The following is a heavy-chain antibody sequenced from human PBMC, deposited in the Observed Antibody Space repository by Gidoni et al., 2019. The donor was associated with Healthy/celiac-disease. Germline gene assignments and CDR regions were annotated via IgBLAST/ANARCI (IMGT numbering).Heavy chain of an antibody. CDR1: GGSISSSSYY. J-gene: IGHJ4*02. D-gene: IGHD5-12*01. Sequence: QLQLQESGPGLGKPSETLSLPCTVSGGSISSSSYYWGWIRQPPGKGLEWIGSIYYSGSTYYNPSLKSRVTISVDTSKNQFSLKLSSVTAADTAVYYCARENVATIVFPDYWGQGTLVTVSS. V-gene: IGHV4-39*07. CDR3: ARENVATIVFPDY. CDR2: IYYSGST.